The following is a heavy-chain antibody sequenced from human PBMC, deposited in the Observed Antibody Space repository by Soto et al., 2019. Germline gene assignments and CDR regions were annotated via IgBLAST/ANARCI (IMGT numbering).Heavy chain of an antibody. CDR2: IRNKANSYAT. V-gene: IGHV3-73*01. CDR3: ISHSPEDMIRT. D-gene: IGHD2-15*01. CDR1: GFTFSRSS. Sequence: GGSLRLSCAASGFTFSRSSVHWVRQASGKGLEWVGRIRNKANSYATAYAASVRGRFTISRDDSKNTAFLQMNSLNTEDTAVYYCISHSPEDMIRTWGQGTLVTVS. J-gene: IGHJ4*02.